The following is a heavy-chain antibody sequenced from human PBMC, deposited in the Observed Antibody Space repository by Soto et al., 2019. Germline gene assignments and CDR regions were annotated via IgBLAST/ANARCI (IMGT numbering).Heavy chain of an antibody. Sequence: QVQLVESGGGVVQPGTSLRLSCAVSGFTFSSYAMHWVRQAPGKGLEWVAVISYDGSTQYYGDSVKGRFTISRDSSKNMLYLQMNSLKAEDTAVYYCARDWETICGVLGYWGQGTLVTVSS. J-gene: IGHJ4*02. V-gene: IGHV3-30-3*01. CDR1: GFTFSSYA. CDR3: ARDWETICGVLGY. CDR2: ISYDGSTQ. D-gene: IGHD3-3*01.